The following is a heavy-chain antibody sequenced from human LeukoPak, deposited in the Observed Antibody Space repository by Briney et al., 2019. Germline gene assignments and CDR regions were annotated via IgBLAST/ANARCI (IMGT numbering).Heavy chain of an antibody. J-gene: IGHJ1*01. CDR1: GGSISSGGYY. Sequence: PSETLSLTCTVSGGSISSGGYYWSWIRQHPGKGLEWIGYIYYSGSTYNPSLKSRVTISVDTSKNQFSLKLSSVTAADTAVYYCARGDHCSSTSCHTGYFQHWGQGTLVTVSS. D-gene: IGHD2-2*02. CDR3: ARGDHCSSTSCHTGYFQH. CDR2: IYYSGST. V-gene: IGHV4-31*03.